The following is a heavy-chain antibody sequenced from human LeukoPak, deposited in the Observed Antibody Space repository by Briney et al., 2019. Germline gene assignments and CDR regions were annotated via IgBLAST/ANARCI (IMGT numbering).Heavy chain of an antibody. CDR1: GFTFSDYY. V-gene: IGHV3-23*01. D-gene: IGHD2-15*01. Sequence: GGSLRLSCAASGFTFSDYYMSWIRQAPGKGLEWVSAISGSGGSTYYADSVKGRFTISRDNSKNTLYLQMNSLRAEDTAVYYCAKEELVVVAASNFQHWGQGTLVTVSS. CDR3: AKEELVVVAASNFQH. CDR2: ISGSGGST. J-gene: IGHJ1*01.